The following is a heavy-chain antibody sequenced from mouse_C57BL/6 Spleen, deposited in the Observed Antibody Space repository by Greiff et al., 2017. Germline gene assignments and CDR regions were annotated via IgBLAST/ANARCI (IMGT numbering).Heavy chain of an antibody. CDR3: LNWDFDY. CDR1: GYTFTDYE. CDR2: IDPETGGT. V-gene: IGHV1-15*01. D-gene: IGHD4-1*02. Sequence: QVQLKQSGAELVRPGASVTLSCKASGYTFTDYEMHWVKQTPVHGLEWIGAIDPETGGTAYNQKFKGKAILTADKSSSTAYMELRSLTSEDSAVYYSLNWDFDYWGQGTTLTVSS. J-gene: IGHJ2*01.